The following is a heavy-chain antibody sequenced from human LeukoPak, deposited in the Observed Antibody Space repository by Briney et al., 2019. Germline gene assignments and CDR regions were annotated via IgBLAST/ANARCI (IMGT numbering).Heavy chain of an antibody. D-gene: IGHD3-10*01. CDR1: GGSINSNTYY. CDR2: IYSSGNT. CDR3: ARHLDYGSGSGSGY. V-gene: IGHV4-39*07. J-gene: IGHJ4*02. Sequence: SETLSLTCTVSGGSINSNTYYWGWIRQPPGKGLEWIGSIYSSGNTYYNPSLKSRVTISVDTSKNQFFLKLTSVSAADTAVYYCARHLDYGSGSGSGYWGQGTLVTVSS.